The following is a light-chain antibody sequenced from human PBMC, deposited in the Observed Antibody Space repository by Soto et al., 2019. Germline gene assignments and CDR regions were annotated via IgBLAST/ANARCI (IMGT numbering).Light chain of an antibody. Sequence: DIQTTQSPSNLSGSVGDRVTITCRASQTISSWLAWYQQKPGKAPKLLIYKASTLKSGVPSRFSGSGSGTEFTLTISSLQPDDFATYYCQQYNSYSEAFGQGTKVDI. CDR3: QQYNSYSEA. V-gene: IGKV1-5*03. CDR1: QTISSW. CDR2: KAS. J-gene: IGKJ1*01.